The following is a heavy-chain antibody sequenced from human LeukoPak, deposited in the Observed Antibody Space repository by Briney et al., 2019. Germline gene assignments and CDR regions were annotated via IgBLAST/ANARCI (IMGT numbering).Heavy chain of an antibody. J-gene: IGHJ5*02. CDR2: INLRGST. D-gene: IGHD3-22*01. CDR1: GYSISGGYY. Sequence: SETLSLTCTVSGYSISGGYYWGWIRQPPGKGLEWIGEINLRGSTTYNPSLKSRVTISLDESKNQFSLKLSSVTAADTAVYYCARDTGYYDSSGYVNWFDPWGQGTLVTVSS. CDR3: ARDTGYYDSSGYVNWFDP. V-gene: IGHV4-38-2*02.